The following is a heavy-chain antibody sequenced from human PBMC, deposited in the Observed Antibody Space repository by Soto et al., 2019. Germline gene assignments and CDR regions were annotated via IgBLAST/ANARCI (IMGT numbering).Heavy chain of an antibody. Sequence: PXASLKISCKGCGYSFASYGIGWVRQMPGKGLEWMGIIYPGDSDTRYSPSFQGQVTISADKSISTAYLHWSSLKASDSAMYYCARQVDDGYSFAYHYWGQGTQVTASS. J-gene: IGHJ4*02. CDR3: ARQVDDGYSFAYHY. D-gene: IGHD5-18*01. CDR1: GYSFASYG. CDR2: IYPGDSDT. V-gene: IGHV5-51*01.